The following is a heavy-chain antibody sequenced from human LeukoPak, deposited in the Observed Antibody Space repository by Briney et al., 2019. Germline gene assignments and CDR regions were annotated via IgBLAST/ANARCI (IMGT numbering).Heavy chain of an antibody. CDR3: AREQGYSSSWYTGYYYYYRDV. J-gene: IGHJ6*03. Sequence: PGGSLRLSCAASGFTFSSCWMSWVRPAPGKGLGGVANIKQEGSEKDYVDSVKGPLTISRDNAKSSVHLQMNSLRAEDTAVYYCAREQGYSSSWYTGYYYYYRDVWRKGTTVTVSS. V-gene: IGHV3-7*01. CDR2: IKQEGSEK. CDR1: GFTFSSCW. D-gene: IGHD6-13*01.